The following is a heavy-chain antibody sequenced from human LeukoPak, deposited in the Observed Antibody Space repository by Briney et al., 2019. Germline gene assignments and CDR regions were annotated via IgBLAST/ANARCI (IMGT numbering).Heavy chain of an antibody. CDR2: IYYSGST. CDR3: ARNTMVRGPQRWFDP. J-gene: IGHJ5*02. Sequence: SETLSLTCTVSGGSISSYYWSWIRQPPGKGLEWIGYIYYSGSTNYNPSLKSRVTISVDTSKNQFSLKLSSVTAADTAVYYCARNTMVRGPQRWFDPWGQGILVTVSS. CDR1: GGSISSYY. D-gene: IGHD3-10*01. V-gene: IGHV4-59*01.